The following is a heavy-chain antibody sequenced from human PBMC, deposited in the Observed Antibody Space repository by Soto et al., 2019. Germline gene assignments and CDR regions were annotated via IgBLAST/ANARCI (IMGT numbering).Heavy chain of an antibody. CDR2: ISAYDGYT. CDR1: GYTFTSYG. Sequence: ASVKVSCKAPGYTFTSYGINWVRQAPGQGLEWLGWISAYDGYTNYAQILQGRVSMTTDTSTKTAYMELRSLRSDDTAMYYCARGGFYDSSGARNYYYGMNVWGQGTTVTVSS. CDR3: ARGGFYDSSGARNYYYGMNV. J-gene: IGHJ6*02. V-gene: IGHV1-18*01. D-gene: IGHD3-22*01.